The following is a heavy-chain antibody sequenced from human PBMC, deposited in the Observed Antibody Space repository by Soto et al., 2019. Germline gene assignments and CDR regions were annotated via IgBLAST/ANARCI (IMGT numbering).Heavy chain of an antibody. CDR3: ARDAGVVEAASTAWFDP. V-gene: IGHV4-4*07. D-gene: IGHD2-15*01. Sequence: SETLSLTCTVSGGSISSYYWSWIRQPAGKGLEWIGRIYTSGSTNYNPSLKSRVTMSVDTSKNQFSLKLSSVTAADTAVYYGARDAGVVEAASTAWFDPWGQGTLVTVSS. J-gene: IGHJ5*02. CDR1: GGSISSYY. CDR2: IYTSGST.